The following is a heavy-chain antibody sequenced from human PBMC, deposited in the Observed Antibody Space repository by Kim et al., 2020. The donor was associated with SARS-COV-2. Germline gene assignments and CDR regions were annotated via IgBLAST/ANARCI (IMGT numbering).Heavy chain of an antibody. J-gene: IGHJ4*02. CDR1: GYTFTSYG. CDR3: ARDRRYCSGGSCSVFDY. V-gene: IGHV1-18*01. Sequence: ASVKVSCKASGYTFTSYGISWVRQAPGQGLEWMGWISAYNGNTNYAQKLQGRVTMTTDTSTSTAYMELRSLRSDDTAVYYCARDRRYCSGGSCSVFDYWGQGTLVTVSS. CDR2: ISAYNGNT. D-gene: IGHD2-15*01.